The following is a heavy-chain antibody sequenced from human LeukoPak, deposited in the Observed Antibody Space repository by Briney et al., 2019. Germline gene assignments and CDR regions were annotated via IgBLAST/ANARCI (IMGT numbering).Heavy chain of an antibody. CDR3: AKDTSGYDSYFDY. Sequence: GGSLRLSCAASGFTFDDYAMHWVRQAPGKGLEWVSGISWNSGSIGYADSVKGRFTISGDNAKNSLYLQMNSLRAEDTALYYCAKDTSGYDSYFDYWGQGTLVTVSS. D-gene: IGHD5-12*01. J-gene: IGHJ4*02. CDR1: GFTFDDYA. CDR2: ISWNSGSI. V-gene: IGHV3-9*01.